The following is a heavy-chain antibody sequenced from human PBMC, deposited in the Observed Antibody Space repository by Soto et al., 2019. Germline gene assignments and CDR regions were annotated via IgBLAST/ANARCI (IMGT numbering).Heavy chain of an antibody. J-gene: IGHJ4*02. D-gene: IGHD3-9*01. Sequence: GGSLRLSCAASGFTFSSFAMYWVRQAPGKGLEWVSVISGSGGSTYYADSVKGRFTISRDNAKNTLYLQMNSLRAEDTAVYYCARPGKMYYYILTVLGGTGFDYWGQGTLVTVSS. CDR2: ISGSGGST. CDR1: GFTFSSFA. V-gene: IGHV3-23*01. CDR3: ARPGKMYYYILTVLGGTGFDY.